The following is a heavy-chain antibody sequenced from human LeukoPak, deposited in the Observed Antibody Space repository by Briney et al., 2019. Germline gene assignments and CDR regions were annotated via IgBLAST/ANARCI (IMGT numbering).Heavy chain of an antibody. CDR1: GYSITSGYY. CDR3: ARGYFDWLPDY. Sequence: KPSETLSLTCTVSGYSITSGYYWGWIRPPPGKGLEWLGSIYHSGSTYYNPSLKSRVTISVDTSKNQLSLKLSSVTAADTAVYYCARGYFDWLPDYWGQGTLVTVSS. V-gene: IGHV4-38-2*02. J-gene: IGHJ4*02. D-gene: IGHD3-9*01. CDR2: IYHSGST.